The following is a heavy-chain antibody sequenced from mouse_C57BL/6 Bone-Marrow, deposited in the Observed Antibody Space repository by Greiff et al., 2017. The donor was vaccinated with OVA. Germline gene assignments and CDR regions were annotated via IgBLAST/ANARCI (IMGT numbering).Heavy chain of an antibody. CDR1: GYTFTSYW. Sequence: VQLQQPGAELVKPGASVKLSCKASGYTFTSYWMQWVKQRPGQGLEWIGEIDPSDSYTNYNQKFKGKATLTVDTSSSTAYMQLSSLTSEDSAVYYGARREAAQAPYAMDYWGQGTSVTVSS. D-gene: IGHD3-2*02. V-gene: IGHV1-50*01. CDR3: ARREAAQAPYAMDY. J-gene: IGHJ4*01. CDR2: IDPSDSYT.